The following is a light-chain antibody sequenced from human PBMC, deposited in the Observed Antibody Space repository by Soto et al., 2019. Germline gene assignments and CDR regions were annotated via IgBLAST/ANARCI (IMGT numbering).Light chain of an antibody. V-gene: IGLV1-40*01. CDR1: SSNIGADYD. CDR2: GND. CDR3: QSYDSGLGAVL. J-gene: IGLJ2*01. Sequence: QTVVTQPPSVSVAPGQRVTISCTGSSSNIGADYDVNWYQQFPGTAPKLLIYGNDNRPSGVPDRFSGSKSDTSASLAVTGLQAEDEADYYCQSYDSGLGAVLFGGGTKLTVL.